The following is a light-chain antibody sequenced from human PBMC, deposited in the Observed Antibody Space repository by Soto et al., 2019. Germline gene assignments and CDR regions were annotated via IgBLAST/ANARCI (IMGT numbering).Light chain of an antibody. CDR1: QSVSSSY. J-gene: IGKJ2*01. CDR3: QEYYKSPFT. V-gene: IGKV3-20*01. CDR2: GAS. Sequence: EIVLTQSPGTLSLSPGERATLSCRASQSVSSSYLAWYQQKSGQAPRLLIYGASSRASGIPDRFSGSGSGTDFTLTISRLGPEDFAGDHWQEYYKSPFTFGLGTKLE.